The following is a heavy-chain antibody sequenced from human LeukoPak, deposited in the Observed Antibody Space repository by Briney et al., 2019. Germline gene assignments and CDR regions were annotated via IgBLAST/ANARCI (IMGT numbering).Heavy chain of an antibody. J-gene: IGHJ4*02. CDR3: ARGVPYDSWSGPHYSDY. CDR2: IWYDGSNK. Sequence: PGGSLRLSCAASGFTFSSYGMHWVRQAPGKGLEWAAVIWYDGSNKYYADSVKGRFTISSDSAKNSLYLQMNSLRAEDTAVYYCARGVPYDSWSGPHYSDYWGQGTLVTVSS. CDR1: GFTFSSYG. D-gene: IGHD3-3*01. V-gene: IGHV3-33*01.